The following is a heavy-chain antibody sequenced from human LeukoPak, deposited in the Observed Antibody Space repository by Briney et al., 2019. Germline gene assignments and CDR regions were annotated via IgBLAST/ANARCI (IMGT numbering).Heavy chain of an antibody. CDR1: GYTFINYW. D-gene: IGHD5-12*01. CDR2: IYPGDSDI. CDR3: ARRRGGYSAYEY. J-gene: IGHJ4*02. V-gene: IGHV5-51*01. Sequence: RGESLKISCKGSGYTFINYWIGWVRQMPGKGLEWMGIIYPGDSDIRYSPSFQGQVTISADKSISTAYLQWSSLKASDTAIYYCARRRGGYSAYEYWGQGTLVTVSS.